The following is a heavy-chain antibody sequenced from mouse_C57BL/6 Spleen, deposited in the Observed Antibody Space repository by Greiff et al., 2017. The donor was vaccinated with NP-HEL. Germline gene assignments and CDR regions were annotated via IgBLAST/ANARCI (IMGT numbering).Heavy chain of an antibody. Sequence: VQLQQPGAELVRPGSSVKLSCKASGYTFTSYWMDWVKQRPGQGLEWIGNIYPSDSETHYNQKFKDKATLTVDKSSSTAYMQLSSLTSEDSAVYYCARMGDYTTVVVGDYWGQGTTLTVSS. V-gene: IGHV1-61*01. D-gene: IGHD1-1*01. CDR2: IYPSDSET. CDR3: ARMGDYTTVVVGDY. CDR1: GYTFTSYW. J-gene: IGHJ2*01.